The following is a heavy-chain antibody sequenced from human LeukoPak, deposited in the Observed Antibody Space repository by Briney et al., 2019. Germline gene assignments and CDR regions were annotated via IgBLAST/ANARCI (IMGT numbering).Heavy chain of an antibody. CDR2: IHTSSRV. CDR1: GDSITRGTYY. CDR3: ARDRGNGGYGDYFDS. V-gene: IGHV4-61*02. Sequence: SETLSLTCTVSGDSITRGTYYWNWIRQPAGKGLEWIGRIHTSSRVNYNPSLKSRVTISIDTSKNLVSLRLTSVTAADAAAYYCARDRGNGGYGDYFDSWGQGTLVSVSS. J-gene: IGHJ4*02. D-gene: IGHD5-12*01.